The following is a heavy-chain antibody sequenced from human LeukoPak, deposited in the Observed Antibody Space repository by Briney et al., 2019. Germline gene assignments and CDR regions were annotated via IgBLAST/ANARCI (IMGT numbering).Heavy chain of an antibody. D-gene: IGHD5-18*01. CDR3: ANDLGWIQLNLG. Sequence: GGSLRLSCVASGFIFSGYSMNWVRQAPGKGLEWVSSISSSSTYIYYADSVRGRFTISRDNAKNSLYLQMNSLRAEDTAVYYCANDLGWIQLNLGRGQGTLVTVSS. CDR2: ISSSSTYI. J-gene: IGHJ4*02. CDR1: GFIFSGYS. V-gene: IGHV3-21*04.